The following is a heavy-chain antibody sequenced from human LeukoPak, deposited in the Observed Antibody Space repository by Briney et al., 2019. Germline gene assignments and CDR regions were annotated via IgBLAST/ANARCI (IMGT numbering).Heavy chain of an antibody. J-gene: IGHJ6*02. Sequence: SGGSLRLSCAASGFTFDDYAMHWVRQAPGKGLEWVSGISWNSGSIGYADSVKGRFTISRDNAKNSLYLQMNSLRAEDTAVYYCARDAARVRGVPHGMDVWGQGTTVTVSS. CDR3: ARDAARVRGVPHGMDV. V-gene: IGHV3-9*01. D-gene: IGHD3-10*01. CDR2: ISWNSGSI. CDR1: GFTFDDYA.